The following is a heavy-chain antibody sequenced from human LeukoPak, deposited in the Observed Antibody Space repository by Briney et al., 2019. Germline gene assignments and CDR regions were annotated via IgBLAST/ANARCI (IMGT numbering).Heavy chain of an antibody. CDR1: GFTFSSYS. V-gene: IGHV3-21*01. CDR2: ISSSSSYI. Sequence: PGGSLRLSCAASGFTFSSYSMNWVRQAPGKGLEWVSSISSSSSYIYYADSVKGRFTISRDNAKNSLYLQMNSLRAEDTAVYYCARPGVVTEGGFDYWGQGTLVTVSS. J-gene: IGHJ4*02. CDR3: ARPGVVTEGGFDY. D-gene: IGHD2-21*02.